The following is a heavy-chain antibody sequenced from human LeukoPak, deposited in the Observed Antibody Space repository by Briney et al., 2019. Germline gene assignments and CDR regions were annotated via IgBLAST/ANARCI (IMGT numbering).Heavy chain of an antibody. CDR1: GFTFSNYA. J-gene: IGHJ6*03. V-gene: IGHV3-30*04. CDR2: ISYDGSNK. D-gene: IGHD6-19*01. CDR3: ARRSSSGWYPDYYYYYMDV. Sequence: GGSLRLSCAASGFTFSNYAMHWVRQAPGKGLEWVAVISYDGSNKYYADSVKGRFTISRDNSKNTLYLKMNSLRGEDTAVYYCARRSSSGWYPDYYYYYMDVWGKGTTVTISS.